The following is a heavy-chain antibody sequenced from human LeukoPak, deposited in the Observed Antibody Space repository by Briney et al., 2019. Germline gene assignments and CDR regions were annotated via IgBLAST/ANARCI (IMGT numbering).Heavy chain of an antibody. D-gene: IGHD6-19*01. Sequence: AGGSLRLSCAASGFTFSSYAMSWVRQAPGKGLEWVAVIWYDGSTNYYADSVKGRFPISRDNSKNTLYLQMNSLRAEDTAVYYCARGHSSGWYIGIWGQGTMVTVSS. CDR2: IWYDGSTN. V-gene: IGHV3-33*08. CDR1: GFTFSSYA. CDR3: ARGHSSGWYIGI. J-gene: IGHJ3*02.